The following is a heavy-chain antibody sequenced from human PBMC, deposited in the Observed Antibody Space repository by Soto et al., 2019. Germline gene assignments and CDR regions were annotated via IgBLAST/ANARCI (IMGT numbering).Heavy chain of an antibody. Sequence: GSLRLSCAASGFTFSSYGMHWVRQAPVKGLEWVAVIWYDGSNKYYADSVKGRFTISRDNSKNTLYLQMNSLRAEDTAVYYCARVTYCGGDCYSPFDYWGQGTLVTVSS. V-gene: IGHV3-33*01. CDR3: ARVTYCGGDCYSPFDY. J-gene: IGHJ4*02. CDR1: GFTFSSYG. D-gene: IGHD2-21*02. CDR2: IWYDGSNK.